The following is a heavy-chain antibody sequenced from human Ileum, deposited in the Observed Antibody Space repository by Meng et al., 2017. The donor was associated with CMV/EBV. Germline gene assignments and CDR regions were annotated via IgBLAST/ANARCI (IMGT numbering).Heavy chain of an antibody. CDR3: ASARWDF. D-gene: IGHD4-23*01. CDR1: GASFSANY. Sequence: SETLSLTCGVYGASFSANYWSWVRQPPNKGLEWVGDINHSGYSNYNPSLASRLTISVDTSKNQFSLNLMSVTAADTAVYYCASARWDFWGQGTLVTVSS. CDR2: INHSGYS. J-gene: IGHJ4*02. V-gene: IGHV4-34*01.